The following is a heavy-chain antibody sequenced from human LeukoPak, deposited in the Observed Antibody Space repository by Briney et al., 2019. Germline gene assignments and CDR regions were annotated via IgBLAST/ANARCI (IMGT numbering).Heavy chain of an antibody. CDR1: GGSFSGYY. CDR2: IHNSGST. J-gene: IGHJ4*02. CDR3: AGSYSPPLFDY. Sequence: SETLSLTCAVYGGSFSGYYWSWIRQPPGKGLEWIGFIHNSGSTNYNPSLKSRVTISVDTSKNQFYLELSSVTAADTAMYYCAGSYSPPLFDYWGQGTLVTVSS. V-gene: IGHV4-34*10. D-gene: IGHD3-10*01.